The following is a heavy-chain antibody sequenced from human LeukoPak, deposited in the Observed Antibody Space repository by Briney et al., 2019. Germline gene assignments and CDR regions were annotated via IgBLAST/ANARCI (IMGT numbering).Heavy chain of an antibody. V-gene: IGHV3-53*01. D-gene: IGHD3-10*01. J-gene: IGHJ6*02. CDR3: ARDRFGEGTV. Sequence: RGSLRLSCEASGVTVSSNYMSWVRQAPGKGLEWVSVLYSGGSLYYGDSVKGRFTISSDNSKKTLYLQMNNVRVEDTAMYYCARDRFGEGTVWGQGTSVTVSS. CDR2: LYSGGSL. CDR1: GVTVSSNY.